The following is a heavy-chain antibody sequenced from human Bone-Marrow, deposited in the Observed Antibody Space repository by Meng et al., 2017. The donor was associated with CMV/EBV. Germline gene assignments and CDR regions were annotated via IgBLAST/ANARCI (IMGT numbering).Heavy chain of an antibody. CDR3: ARRATVTARYWYFDL. D-gene: IGHD4-11*01. CDR1: DYSISSGYY. Sequence: SETLSLTCTVSDYSISSGYYWGWIRQPPGKGLEWIGYIYYSGSTNYNPSLKSRVTISVDTSKNQFSLKLSSVTAADTAVYYCARRATVTARYWYFDLWGRGTLVTVDS. CDR2: IYYSGST. J-gene: IGHJ2*01. V-gene: IGHV4-38-2*02.